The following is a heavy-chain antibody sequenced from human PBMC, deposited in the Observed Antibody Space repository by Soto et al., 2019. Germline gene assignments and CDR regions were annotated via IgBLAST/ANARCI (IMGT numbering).Heavy chain of an antibody. CDR2: IYHSGST. CDR3: VRDRWNLMTLRESSIDY. V-gene: IGHV4-38-2*02. J-gene: IGHJ4*02. D-gene: IGHD1-7*01. Sequence: LSLTCAVSGYSISTNYYWCWIRQPPGKGLEWIGSIYHSGSTYYNPSLKSRVSISVDTSKNQFSLTLSSVTAADTAVYYCVRDRWNLMTLRESSIDYWGQGTLVTVSS. CDR1: GYSISTNYY.